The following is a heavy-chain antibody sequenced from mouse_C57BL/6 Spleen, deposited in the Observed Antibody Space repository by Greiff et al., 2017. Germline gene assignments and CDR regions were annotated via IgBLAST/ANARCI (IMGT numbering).Heavy chain of an antibody. D-gene: IGHD3-3*01. CDR2: ISSGSSTI. CDR1: GFTFSDYG. Sequence: EVKLVESGGGLVKPGGSLKLSCAASGFTFSDYGMHWVRQAPEKGLEWVAYISSGSSTIYYADTVKGRFTIARDNAKNTLFLQMTSLRSEDTAMYYCARGTGYYFAYWGQGTTLTVSS. V-gene: IGHV5-17*01. CDR3: ARGTGYYFAY. J-gene: IGHJ2*01.